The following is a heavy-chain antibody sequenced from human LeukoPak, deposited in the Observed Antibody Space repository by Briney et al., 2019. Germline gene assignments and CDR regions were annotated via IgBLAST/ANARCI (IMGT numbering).Heavy chain of an antibody. V-gene: IGHV4-59*01. J-gene: IGHJ3*02. Sequence: SETLSLTCSVSGGSINNYYWSWIRQPPGKGLEWIGHIFYSGSTNYNPSLKSRVTISLVMSKNQISLKLSSVTTADTAMYYCARTDDDFHIWGHGTPVTVSS. CDR1: GGSINNYY. D-gene: IGHD2-21*02. CDR3: ARTDDDFHI. CDR2: IFYSGST.